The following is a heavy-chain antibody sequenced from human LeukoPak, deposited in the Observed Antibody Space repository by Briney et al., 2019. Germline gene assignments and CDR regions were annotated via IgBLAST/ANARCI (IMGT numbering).Heavy chain of an antibody. J-gene: IGHJ2*01. CDR2: IYTSGST. Sequence: SETLSLTCTVSGGSISSGDYYWSWIRQPAGKGLEWIGRIYTSGSTNYNPSLKSRVTMSVDTSKNQFSLKLSSVTAADTAVYYCAGTYVWGSYRPTPPYWYFDLWGRGTLVTVSS. CDR3: AGTYVWGSYRPTPPYWYFDL. CDR1: GGSISSGDYY. D-gene: IGHD3-16*02. V-gene: IGHV4-61*02.